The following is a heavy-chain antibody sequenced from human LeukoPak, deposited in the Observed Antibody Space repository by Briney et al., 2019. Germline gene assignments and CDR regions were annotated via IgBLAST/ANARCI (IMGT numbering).Heavy chain of an antibody. J-gene: IGHJ6*03. D-gene: IGHD6-6*01. CDR2: FDPEDSET. Sequence: GASVKVSCKVSGYTLTELSMHWVRQAPGKGLEWMGGFDPEDSETIYAQKFQGRVTMTEDTSTDTAYMELSSLRSEDTAVYYCATALPYSSSHLYYMDVWGKGTTVTVSS. V-gene: IGHV1-24*01. CDR3: ATALPYSSSHLYYMDV. CDR1: GYTLTELS.